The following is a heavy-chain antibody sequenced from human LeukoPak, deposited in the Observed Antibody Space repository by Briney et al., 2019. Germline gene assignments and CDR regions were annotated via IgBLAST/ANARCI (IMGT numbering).Heavy chain of an antibody. D-gene: IGHD3-10*01. V-gene: IGHV1-69*01. Sequence: ASVKVSCKASGGTFSSYAISWVRQAPGQGLEWMGGIIPIFGTANYAQKFQGRVTITADESTSTAYMELSSLRSEDTAVYYCATGSLWFGELSEYYFDYWGQGTLVTVSS. J-gene: IGHJ4*02. CDR1: GGTFSSYA. CDR2: IIPIFGTA. CDR3: ATGSLWFGELSEYYFDY.